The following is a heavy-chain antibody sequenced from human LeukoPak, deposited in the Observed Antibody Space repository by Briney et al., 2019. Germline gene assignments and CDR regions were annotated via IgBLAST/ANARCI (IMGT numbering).Heavy chain of an antibody. CDR2: IRYDGSNK. J-gene: IGHJ4*02. V-gene: IGHV3-30*02. CDR1: GFTFSSYG. CDR3: VGGICGGDCYLDY. D-gene: IGHD2-21*02. Sequence: PGGSLRLSCAASGFTFSSYGMHWVRQAPGKGLEWVAFIRYDGSNKYYADSVKGRFTISRDNSKNTLYLQMNSLRAEDTAVYYCVGGICGGDCYLDYWGQGTLVTVSS.